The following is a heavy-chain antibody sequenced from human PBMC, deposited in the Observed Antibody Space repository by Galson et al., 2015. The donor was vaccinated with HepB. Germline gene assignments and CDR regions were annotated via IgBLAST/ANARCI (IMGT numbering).Heavy chain of an antibody. CDR1: GFTFNNYN. CDR2: IGWNTNYI. CDR3: ARDQNSGTYPVGAFDI. Sequence: SLRLSCAASGFTFNNYNMNWVRQAPGKGLEWLSSIGWNTNYIYYADSVKGRFTISRDNTKNALYLQMNSLRAEDTAVYYCARDQNSGTYPVGAFDIWGQGTMVTVSS. V-gene: IGHV3-21*01. D-gene: IGHD1-26*01. J-gene: IGHJ3*02.